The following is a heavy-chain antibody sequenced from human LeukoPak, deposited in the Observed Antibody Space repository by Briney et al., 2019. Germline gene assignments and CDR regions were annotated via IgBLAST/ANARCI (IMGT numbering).Heavy chain of an antibody. Sequence: PGGTLRLSCAASGFTFSSYGMSWVRQAPGKGLEWVSTFGGRGGSTYYADSVKGRFTISRDNSENTLYLQMNSLRAEDTAVYYCAKQGRDWLRDYYYYMDVWGKGTTVTIS. CDR1: GFTFSSYG. CDR2: FGGRGGST. D-gene: IGHD3-9*01. CDR3: AKQGRDWLRDYYYYMDV. V-gene: IGHV3-23*01. J-gene: IGHJ6*03.